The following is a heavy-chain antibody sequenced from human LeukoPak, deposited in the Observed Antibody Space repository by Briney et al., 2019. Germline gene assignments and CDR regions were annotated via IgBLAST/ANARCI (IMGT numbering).Heavy chain of an antibody. D-gene: IGHD6-13*01. J-gene: IGHJ4*02. CDR2: IFYPGST. CDR1: GGPISSYY. Sequence: SETLSLTCIVSGGPISSYYWSWIRQPPGKGPEWIGYIFYPGSTNYNPSLKSRVTISLDTSKNQFSLRLRSVTDADTAVYYCTRSLFRYSSKWYCFDYWGQGTLVTVSP. V-gene: IGHV4-59*01. CDR3: TRSLFRYSSKWYCFDY.